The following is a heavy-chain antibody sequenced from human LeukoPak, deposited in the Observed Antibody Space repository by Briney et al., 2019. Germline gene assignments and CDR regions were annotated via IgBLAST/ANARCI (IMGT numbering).Heavy chain of an antibody. Sequence: GGSLRLSCAASGFTFSSYWMSWVRQAPGKGLGWVANIKQDGSEKYYVDSVKGRFTISRDNAKNSLYLQMNSLRAEDTAVYYCARVQGYCSSTSCYGEDYWGQGTLVTVSS. D-gene: IGHD2-2*01. CDR1: GFTFSSYW. CDR3: ARVQGYCSSTSCYGEDY. J-gene: IGHJ4*02. CDR2: IKQDGSEK. V-gene: IGHV3-7*04.